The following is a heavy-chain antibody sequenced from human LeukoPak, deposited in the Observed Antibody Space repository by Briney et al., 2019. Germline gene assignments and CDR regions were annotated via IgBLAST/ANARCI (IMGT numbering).Heavy chain of an antibody. CDR1: GGSISSSSYY. V-gene: IGHV4-39*01. CDR2: IYYSGST. Sequence: SETLSLTCTVSGGSISSSSYYWGWIRQPPGKGLEWIGSIYYSGSTYYNPSLRSRVTLSVDTSKDQFSLKLSSVTATDTAMYYCARSGWPLGGFDPWGQGILVTVSS. J-gene: IGHJ5*02. CDR3: ARSGWPLGGFDP. D-gene: IGHD3-10*01.